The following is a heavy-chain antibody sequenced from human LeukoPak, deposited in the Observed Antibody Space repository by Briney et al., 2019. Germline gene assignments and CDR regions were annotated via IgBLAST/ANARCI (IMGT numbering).Heavy chain of an antibody. CDR3: ARANSSSWHSFEY. Sequence: QPGGSLRLSCAASGFTFSSYSMNWVRQAPGKGLEWVSYISSSSSTIYYADSVKGRFTISRDNSKNTLYVEMSSLTTEDTAVYYCARANSSSWHSFEYWGQGTLVIVSS. CDR1: GFTFSSYS. J-gene: IGHJ4*02. D-gene: IGHD6-13*01. V-gene: IGHV3-48*01. CDR2: ISSSSSTI.